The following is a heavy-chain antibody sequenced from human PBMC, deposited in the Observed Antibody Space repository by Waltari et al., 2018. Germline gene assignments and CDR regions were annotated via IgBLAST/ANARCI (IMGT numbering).Heavy chain of an antibody. CDR1: GFTFSSYG. J-gene: IGHJ4*02. CDR2: ISYDGSNK. CDR3: AKVSGSIRDRRGSPPGDY. Sequence: QVHLVESGGGGVQPGRSLRLSCAAPGFTFSSYGMHWFRQAPGKGLEWVALISYDGSNKYYADSVKGRFTISRDNSKNTLYLQMSSLRAEDTAVYYCAKVSGSIRDRRGSPPGDYWGQGTLVTVSS. D-gene: IGHD3-10*01. V-gene: IGHV3-30*18.